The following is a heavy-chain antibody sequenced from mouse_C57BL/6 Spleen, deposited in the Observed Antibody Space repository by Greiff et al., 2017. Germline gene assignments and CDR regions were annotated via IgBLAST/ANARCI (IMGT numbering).Heavy chain of an antibody. D-gene: IGHD3-2*02. CDR3: ASHVRAY. Sequence: VMLQESGPGLVAPSQCLSITCTASGFSLTSYGVDWVRQSPGKGLEWLGVIWGVGSKTYNSALKSRQSSSKDNTKSQVFLKMNRLQTDDTAMYYCASHVRAYWGQGTLVTVSA. J-gene: IGHJ3*01. V-gene: IGHV2-6*01. CDR2: IWGVGSK. CDR1: GFSLTSYG.